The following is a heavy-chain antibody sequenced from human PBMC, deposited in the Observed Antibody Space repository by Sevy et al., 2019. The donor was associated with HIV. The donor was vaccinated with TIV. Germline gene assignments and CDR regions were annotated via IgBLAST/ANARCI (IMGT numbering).Heavy chain of an antibody. V-gene: IGHV3-30*14. CDR3: ARDLALSGSYSWLAY. CDR1: GFTFSSYT. Sequence: VGSLRLSCAASGFTFSSYTMHWVRQAPGKGLEWVAFISYDGSRKYYADSVKGRFTISRDNSKNTLYLQMNNLRAEDTAVFYCARDLALSGSYSWLAYWGQGTLVTVS. D-gene: IGHD1-26*01. J-gene: IGHJ4*02. CDR2: ISYDGSRK.